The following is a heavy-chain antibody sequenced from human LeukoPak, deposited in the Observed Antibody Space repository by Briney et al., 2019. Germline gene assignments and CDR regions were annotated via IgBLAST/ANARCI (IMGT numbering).Heavy chain of an antibody. D-gene: IGHD3-3*01. V-gene: IGHV3-7*01. CDR3: ARARGYDFWSGYFGY. Sequence: PGGSLRLSCAASGFTFSNYAMSWVRQAPGKGLEWVANIKQDGSEKYYVDSVKGRFTISRDNAKNSLYLQMNSLRAEDTAVYYCARARGYDFWSGYFGYWGQGTLVTVSS. CDR1: GFTFSNYA. CDR2: IKQDGSEK. J-gene: IGHJ4*02.